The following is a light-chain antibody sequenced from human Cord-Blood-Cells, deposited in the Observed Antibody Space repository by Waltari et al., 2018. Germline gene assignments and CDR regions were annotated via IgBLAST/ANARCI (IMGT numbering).Light chain of an antibody. CDR3: QQSYSTLIFA. CDR2: AAS. Sequence: DIQMTQTPSSLSASVGDRVTITCRASQSISSYLNWYQQKPGKAPKLLIYAASSLQSGVPSRFSGSGYGTDFTLTISSLQPEDFATYYCQQSYSTLIFAFGPGTKVDI. CDR1: QSISSY. J-gene: IGKJ3*01. V-gene: IGKV1-39*01.